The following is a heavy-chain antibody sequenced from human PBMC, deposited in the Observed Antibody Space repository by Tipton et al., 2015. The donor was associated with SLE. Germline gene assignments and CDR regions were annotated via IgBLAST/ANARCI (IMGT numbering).Heavy chain of an antibody. V-gene: IGHV1-69*01. Sequence: QSGAEVKKPGSSVKVSCKASGGTFSSYAISWVRQAPGQGLEWMGGIIPIFGTANYAQKFQGRVTITADESTSTAYMELSSLRSEDTAVYYCARDHGIAAVGPLLDFDYWGQGTLVTVSS. CDR2: IIPIFGTA. CDR1: GGTFSSYA. J-gene: IGHJ4*02. D-gene: IGHD6-13*01. CDR3: ARDHGIAAVGPLLDFDY.